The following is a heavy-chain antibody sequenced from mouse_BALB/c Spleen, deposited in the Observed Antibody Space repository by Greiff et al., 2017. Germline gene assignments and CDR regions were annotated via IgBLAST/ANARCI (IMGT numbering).Heavy chain of an antibody. CDR1: GFNIKDTY. CDR3: ARGDGYYVGYAMDY. D-gene: IGHD2-3*01. CDR2: IDPANGNT. J-gene: IGHJ4*01. V-gene: IGHV14-3*02. Sequence: EVKLVESGAELVKPGASVKLSCTASGFNIKDTYMHWVKQRPEQGLEWIGRIDPANGNTKYDPKFQGKATITADTSSNTAYLQLSSLTSEDTAVYYCARGDGYYVGYAMDYWGQGTSVTVSS.